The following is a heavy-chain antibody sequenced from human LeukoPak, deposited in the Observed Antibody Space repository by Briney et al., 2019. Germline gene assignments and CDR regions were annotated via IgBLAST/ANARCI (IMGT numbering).Heavy chain of an antibody. CDR3: AKQYSGGNPRSFDY. CDR2: IHHDGINK. J-gene: IGHJ4*02. V-gene: IGHV3-30*02. CDR1: GFTFSSYG. D-gene: IGHD4-23*01. Sequence: PGGSLRLSCAASGFTFSSYGMHWVRQAPGKGLDWVAFIHHDGINKYYADSVKGRFTISRDNSKNTLSLQMNSLRAEDTAVYYCAKQYSGGNPRSFDYWGQGTLVTVSS.